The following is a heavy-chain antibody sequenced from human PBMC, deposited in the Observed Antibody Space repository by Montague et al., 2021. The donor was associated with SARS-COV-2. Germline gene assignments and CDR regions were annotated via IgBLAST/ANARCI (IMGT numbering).Heavy chain of an antibody. CDR1: GGSVSSSSYY. J-gene: IGHJ3*02. CDR2: IYYTGST. D-gene: IGHD3-10*01. V-gene: IGHV4-39*01. CDR3: ARHITGSGNAFDI. Sequence: SETLSLTCTVSGGSVSSSSYYWGWIRQPPGKGLEWIGRIYYTGSTYYNPSLKGRVTISVDTSKNQFSMKLSSVTAADTAVYYCARHITGSGNAFDIWGQGKIVTGSS.